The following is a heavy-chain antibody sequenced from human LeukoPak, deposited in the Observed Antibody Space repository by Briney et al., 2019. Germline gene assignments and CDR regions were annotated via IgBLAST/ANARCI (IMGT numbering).Heavy chain of an antibody. J-gene: IGHJ3*01. Sequence: KTSETLSLTCTVSGGSISSYYWGWIRQPPGEGLEWIGNIYYNGRTYYSPSLKSRGTISVDTSNNQFSLKLNSVTAADTAVYYCARITDRTIFGEIMHGFDVWGQGTPVTVSS. CDR1: GGSISSYY. CDR2: IYYNGRT. V-gene: IGHV4-39*01. D-gene: IGHD3-3*01. CDR3: ARITDRTIFGEIMHGFDV.